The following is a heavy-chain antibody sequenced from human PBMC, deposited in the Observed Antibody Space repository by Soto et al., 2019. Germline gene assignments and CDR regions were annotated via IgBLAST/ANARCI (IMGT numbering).Heavy chain of an antibody. CDR1: GYPVTAYY. CDR3: ARGGGVGVAGSAAFDM. Sequence: QLHLVQSGAVVKKPGASVTVSCSASGYPVTAYYMHWVRQAPGRGLEWMGGINPATGAAKYTQTFPGRVTLTRDTSKSTGFMELGGLTSEDTAVFYCARGGGVGVAGSAAFDMWGQGTLVTVSS. D-gene: IGHD3-3*01. V-gene: IGHV1-2*02. J-gene: IGHJ3*02. CDR2: INPATGAA.